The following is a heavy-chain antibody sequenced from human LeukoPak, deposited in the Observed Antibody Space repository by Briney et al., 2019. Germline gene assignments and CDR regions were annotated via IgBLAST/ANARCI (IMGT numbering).Heavy chain of an antibody. D-gene: IGHD3-10*01. CDR3: ANLPMVQGLRTDY. CDR2: IYYSGST. CDR1: GGSVSSGSYY. J-gene: IGHJ4*02. Sequence: SETLSLTCTVSGGSVSSGSYYWSWIRQPPGKGLEWIGYIYYSGSTNYNPSLKSRVTISVDTSKNQFSLKLSSVTAADTAVYYCANLPMVQGLRTDYWGQGTLVTVSS. V-gene: IGHV4-61*01.